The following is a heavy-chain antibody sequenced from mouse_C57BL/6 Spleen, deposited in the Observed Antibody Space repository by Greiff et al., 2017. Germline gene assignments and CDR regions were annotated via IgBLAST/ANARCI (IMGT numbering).Heavy chain of an antibody. CDR1: GFTFTDYY. D-gene: IGHD1-1*01. J-gene: IGHJ4*01. CDR2: IRNKANGYTT. CDR3: ARDEGVVAHYAMDY. V-gene: IGHV7-3*01. Sequence: EVQRVESGGGLVQPGGSLSLSCAASGFTFTDYYMSWVRQPPGKALEWLGFIRNKANGYTTEYSASVKGRFTISRGNSQSILYLQMNATRAEDSATYYCARDEGVVAHYAMDYWGQGTTVTVSS.